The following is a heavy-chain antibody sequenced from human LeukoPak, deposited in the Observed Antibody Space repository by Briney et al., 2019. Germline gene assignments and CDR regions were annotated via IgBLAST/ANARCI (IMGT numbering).Heavy chain of an antibody. D-gene: IGHD4-17*01. CDR1: GGSINSGGYS. J-gene: IGHJ2*01. V-gene: IGHV4-30-2*01. CDR3: AREYYGAYTYRYFDH. CDR2: IYHTEST. Sequence: SETLSLTCAVSGGSINSGGYSWSWIRQPPGKGLEWIGNIYHTESTYYNPSLKSRVTMSIDGSKNQFSLQLTSVTAADTAVYFCAREYYGAYTYRYFDHWGRGTLVTVSS.